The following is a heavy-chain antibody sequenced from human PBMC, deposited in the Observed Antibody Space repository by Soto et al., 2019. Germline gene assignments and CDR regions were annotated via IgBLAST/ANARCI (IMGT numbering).Heavy chain of an antibody. V-gene: IGHV4-31*03. CDR2: IYYSGGT. CDR1: GGSISNADYY. D-gene: IGHD3-10*01. Sequence: QVQLQESGPGLVKPSQTLSLTCTVSGGSISNADYYWSWIRQHQGQGLEWIGYIYYSGGTYYNQSLESRVTMSVDTSKNQFSLKLNSVTAADTAVYYCSRAMVRGVLDYWGQGTLVTVSS. CDR3: SRAMVRGVLDY. J-gene: IGHJ4*02.